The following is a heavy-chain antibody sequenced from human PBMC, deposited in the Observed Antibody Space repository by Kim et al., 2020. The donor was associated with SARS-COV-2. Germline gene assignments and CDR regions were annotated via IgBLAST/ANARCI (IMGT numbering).Heavy chain of an antibody. Sequence: ASVKVSCKASGYAFSSYGISWVRQAPGQGLEWMGWISAYNDNTNSAKKLQGRVTMTTDTSTSTAYMELRSLRSDDTAVYYCARDGSRYCSSTSCQSGYYYYGMDVCGQGTTVTVSS. V-gene: IGHV1-18*01. CDR1: GYAFSSYG. J-gene: IGHJ6*02. D-gene: IGHD2-2*01. CDR3: ARDGSRYCSSTSCQSGYYYYGMDV. CDR2: ISAYNDNT.